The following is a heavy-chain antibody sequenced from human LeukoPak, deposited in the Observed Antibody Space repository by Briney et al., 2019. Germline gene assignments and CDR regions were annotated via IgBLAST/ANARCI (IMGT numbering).Heavy chain of an antibody. CDR3: AIGVSSGYYGYFDY. D-gene: IGHD3-22*01. J-gene: IGHJ4*02. Sequence: GSSVKVSSKASGYTFTSYGISWVRQAPGQGLEWMAWISAYNGNTNYAQKLQGRVTMTTDTSTSTAYMELRSLRPDDTAVYYCAIGVSSGYYGYFDYWGQGTLVTVSS. CDR2: ISAYNGNT. V-gene: IGHV1-18*01. CDR1: GYTFTSYG.